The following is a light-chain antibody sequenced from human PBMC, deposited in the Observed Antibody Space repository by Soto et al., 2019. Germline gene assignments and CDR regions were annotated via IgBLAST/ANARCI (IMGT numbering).Light chain of an antibody. J-gene: IGLJ3*02. CDR3: AAWDDSLSGRV. Sequence: QSVRAQPPSASGTPGQRVTMSCSGSSSNIGSNYVYWYQQLPGTAPKLLIYRNNQRPSGVPDRFSGSKSGTSASLAISGLRSEDEADYYCAAWDDSLSGRVFGGGTKLTVL. CDR2: RNN. CDR1: SSNIGSNY. V-gene: IGLV1-47*01.